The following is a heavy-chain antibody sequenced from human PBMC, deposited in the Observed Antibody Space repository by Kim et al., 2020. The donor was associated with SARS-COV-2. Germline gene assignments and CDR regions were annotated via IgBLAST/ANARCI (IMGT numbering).Heavy chain of an antibody. D-gene: IGHD4-17*01. V-gene: IGHV3-11*06. CDR3: AREDHGDYGGYYYYGMDV. J-gene: IGHJ6*02. Sequence: KGRFTISRDNAKTSPYLQMNSLGAEDTAVYYCAREDHGDYGGYYYYGMDVWGQGTTVTVSS.